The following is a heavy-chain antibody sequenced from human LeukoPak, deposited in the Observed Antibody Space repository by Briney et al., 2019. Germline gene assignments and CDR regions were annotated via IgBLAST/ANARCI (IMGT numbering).Heavy chain of an antibody. Sequence: GGSLRLSCAASGFTFSSYWMSWVRQAPGKGLEWVANIKQDGSEKYYVDSVKGRFTISRDNAKNSLYLQMNSLRAEDTAVYYCARDLAIAVAGMGNYWGQGTLVTVSS. V-gene: IGHV3-7*01. CDR2: IKQDGSEK. CDR1: GFTFSSYW. J-gene: IGHJ4*02. D-gene: IGHD6-19*01. CDR3: ARDLAIAVAGMGNY.